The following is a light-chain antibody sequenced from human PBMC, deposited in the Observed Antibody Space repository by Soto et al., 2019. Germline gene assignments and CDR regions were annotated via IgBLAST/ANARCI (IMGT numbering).Light chain of an antibody. Sequence: IVLTQSPGTLSLSPGERATLSCRASQSVSVNSLAWYQQKGGQAPRLLIYAASTRATGVPDRFSGTGSGTDFALTISRLETDDSAVYYCQQYGGSPFTFGPGTKVDNK. V-gene: IGKV3-20*01. CDR2: AAS. CDR3: QQYGGSPFT. J-gene: IGKJ3*01. CDR1: QSVSVNS.